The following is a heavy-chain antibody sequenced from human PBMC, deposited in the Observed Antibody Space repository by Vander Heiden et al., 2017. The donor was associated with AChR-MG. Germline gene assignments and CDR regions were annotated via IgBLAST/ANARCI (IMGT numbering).Heavy chain of an antibody. CDR2: IIPIFGTA. Sequence: QLQLVQSGAEVKKPGPSVKVSCKASEGTFSSYAIRWVRQAPGQGLEWMGGIIPIFGTANYAQKFQGRVTITADESTSTAYMELSSLRSEDTAVYYCARDDHHLLGAAPNDAFDIWGQGTMVTVSS. J-gene: IGHJ3*02. CDR3: ARDDHHLLGAAPNDAFDI. CDR1: EGTFSSYA. V-gene: IGHV1-69*01. D-gene: IGHD3-16*01.